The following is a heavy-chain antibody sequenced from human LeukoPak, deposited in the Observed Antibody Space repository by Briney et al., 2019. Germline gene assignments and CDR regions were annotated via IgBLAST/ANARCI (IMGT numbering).Heavy chain of an antibody. D-gene: IGHD3-10*01. V-gene: IGHV4-31*03. CDR2: IYYSDNT. J-gene: IGHJ3*02. CDR3: ARDKRRSDYYGSGSYYPDAFDI. CDR1: GGSISSRDSY. Sequence: SETLSLTCTVSGGSISSRDSYWSWIRLLPGKGLEWIGYIYYSDNTYYNPSLESRVSISMDTSKNQFSLRLSSVTAADTAVYYCARDKRRSDYYGSGSYYPDAFDIWGQGTMVTVSS.